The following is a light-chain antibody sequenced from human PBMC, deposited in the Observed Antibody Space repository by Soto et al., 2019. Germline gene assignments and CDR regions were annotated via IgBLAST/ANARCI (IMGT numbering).Light chain of an antibody. CDR1: QSVRSSY. Sequence: EVVLTQSPGTLSLSPGERATLSCRASQSVRSSYLAWYQQKPGQAPRLLIFGAFRRATGIPDRFSGSGSGTDFTLTISXXXXEDFAVYYCQQYGTSFTFGPGTKXDX. CDR2: GAF. V-gene: IGKV3-20*01. CDR3: QQYGTSFT. J-gene: IGKJ3*01.